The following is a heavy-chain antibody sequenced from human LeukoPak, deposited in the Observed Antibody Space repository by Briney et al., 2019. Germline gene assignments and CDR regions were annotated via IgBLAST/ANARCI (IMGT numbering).Heavy chain of an antibody. J-gene: IGHJ6*03. CDR2: INHSGST. CDR3: GILPRGYRYGLYYYYYMDV. Sequence: SETLSLTCAVYGGSFSGYYWSWIRQPPGKGLEWIGEINHSGSTNYNPSLKSRVTISVDTSQNQFSLKLSSVTAADTALFYWGILPRGYRYGLYYYYYMDVWGKGTTVTVSS. V-gene: IGHV4-34*01. CDR1: GGSFSGYY. D-gene: IGHD5-18*01.